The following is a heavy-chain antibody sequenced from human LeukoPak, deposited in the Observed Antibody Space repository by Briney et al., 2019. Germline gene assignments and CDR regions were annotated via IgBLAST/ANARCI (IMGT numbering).Heavy chain of an antibody. CDR2: IKQDGSEK. D-gene: IGHD1-14*01. V-gene: IGHV3-7*01. Sequence: GGSLRLSCAASGFTFSSYWMSWVRKAPGKGMEWVANIKQDGSEKYYVDSVKGRFTISRDNAKNSLYLQMNSLRAEDTAVYYCARDSRPGPNYYYYYMDVWGKGTTVTVSS. J-gene: IGHJ6*03. CDR3: ARDSRPGPNYYYYYMDV. CDR1: GFTFSSYW.